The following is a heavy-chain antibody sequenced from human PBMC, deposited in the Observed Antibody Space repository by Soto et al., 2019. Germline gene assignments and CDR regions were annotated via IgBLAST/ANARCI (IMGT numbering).Heavy chain of an antibody. D-gene: IGHD5-12*01. V-gene: IGHV3-23*01. CDR2: IGGSGADS. Sequence: EVQLLESGGGLVQPGGSLRLSCAASGFTFSRYAMSWVRQAPGKGLERVSTIGGSGADSYGADSVKGRFIISRDNSKNTLSLQMNSLRAEDTAVYYCAKSTGVLATTGGALDIWGQGTVVTVSS. J-gene: IGHJ3*02. CDR3: AKSTGVLATTGGALDI. CDR1: GFTFSRYA.